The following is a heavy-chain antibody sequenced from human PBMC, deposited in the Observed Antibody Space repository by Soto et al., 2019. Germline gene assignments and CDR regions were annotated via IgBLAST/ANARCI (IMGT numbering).Heavy chain of an antibody. CDR3: GRGFGGTH. CDR1: GFIFNNYY. D-gene: IGHD2-15*01. J-gene: IGHJ4*02. V-gene: IGHV3-7*05. Sequence: GGSLRLSCAASGFIFNNYYMVWVRQAPGRGLEWVANINQDGSAKYYVDSVRGRFTISRDNAKSSLYLQINSLRAEDTATYYCGRGFGGTHWGQGSLVTVSS. CDR2: INQDGSAK.